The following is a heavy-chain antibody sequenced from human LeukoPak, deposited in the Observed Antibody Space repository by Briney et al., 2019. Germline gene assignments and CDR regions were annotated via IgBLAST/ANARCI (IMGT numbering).Heavy chain of an antibody. D-gene: IGHD3-22*01. J-gene: IGHJ5*02. Sequence: SETLSLTCAVYGGSLSGYYWSWIRQPPGKGLEWIGEVNHSGSTNYNPSLKSRVTISVDTSKNQFSLKLSSVTAADTAVYYCARGPGVSYYDSSGYFNWFDPWGQGTLVTVSS. CDR3: ARGPGVSYYDSSGYFNWFDP. CDR1: GGSLSGYY. V-gene: IGHV4-34*01. CDR2: VNHSGST.